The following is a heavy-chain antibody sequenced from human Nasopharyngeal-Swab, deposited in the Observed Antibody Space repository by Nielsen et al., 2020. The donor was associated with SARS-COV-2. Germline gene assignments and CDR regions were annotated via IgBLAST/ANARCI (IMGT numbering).Heavy chain of an antibody. V-gene: IGHV3-21*01. CDR3: ARGYDFRSGSNAFDI. CDR2: ITSGSSYI. CDR1: GFTFSSYS. Sequence: ETLSLTCAASGFTFSSYSMNWVRQAPGKGLEWVSSITSGSSYIYYADSVKGRFTISRDNAKNSLFLQMNSLRAEDTAMYYCARGYDFRSGSNAFDIWGQGTMVTVSS. J-gene: IGHJ3*02. D-gene: IGHD3-3*01.